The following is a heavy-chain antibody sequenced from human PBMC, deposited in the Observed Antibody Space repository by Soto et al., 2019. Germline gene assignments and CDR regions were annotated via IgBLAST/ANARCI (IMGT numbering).Heavy chain of an antibody. CDR2: ISDRGDI. Sequence: SETLSLTCTVSGISITSSYWNWFRQSPGKGLEWIGQISDRGDINYNPPLESRVAISTDTSKNQVSLTLTAVNAADTAVYFCARGRHWFGPWGQGTLVTVSS. V-gene: IGHV4-59*08. J-gene: IGHJ5*02. CDR3: ARGRHWFGP. CDR1: GISITSSY.